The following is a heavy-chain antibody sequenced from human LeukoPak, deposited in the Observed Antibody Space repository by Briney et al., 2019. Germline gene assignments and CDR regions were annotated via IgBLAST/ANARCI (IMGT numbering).Heavy chain of an antibody. CDR3: ARDPFCSGGSCYFPNWFDP. V-gene: IGHV3-74*01. CDR2: INGDGSST. Sequence: GGSLRLSCAASRFTFSSYWMHWVRQAPGKGLVWVSRINGDGSSTSYADSVKGRFTISRDNAKNTLYLQMNSLRAEDTAVYYCARDPFCSGGSCYFPNWFDPSGQGTLVTVSS. J-gene: IGHJ5*02. CDR1: RFTFSSYW. D-gene: IGHD2-15*01.